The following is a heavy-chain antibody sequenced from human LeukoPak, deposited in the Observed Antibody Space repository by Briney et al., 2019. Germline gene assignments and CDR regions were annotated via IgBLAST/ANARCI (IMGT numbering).Heavy chain of an antibody. V-gene: IGHV3-30*18. CDR2: ISYDGSNK. D-gene: IGHD6-13*01. J-gene: IGHJ6*03. CDR1: GFTFSSYG. Sequence: PGGSLRLSCAASGFTFSSYGMHWVRQAPGKGLEWVAVISYDGSNKYYADSVKGRFTISRDNSKNTLYLQMNSLRAEDTAVYYCAKGGSSSWYDLELGYYYMDVWGKGTTVTVSS. CDR3: AKGGSSSWYDLELGYYYMDV.